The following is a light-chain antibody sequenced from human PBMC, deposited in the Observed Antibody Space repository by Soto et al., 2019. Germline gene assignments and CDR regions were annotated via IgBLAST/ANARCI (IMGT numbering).Light chain of an antibody. CDR3: QNYNSALGFT. CDR2: TAS. J-gene: IGKJ3*01. Sequence: DIQMTQSPSSLSASVGERVTITCRASQGMNNYLAWYQQKPGKVPKLLIYTASSLQSGVPSRFSGSGSGTDFTLTISSLQPEDVATYYCQNYNSALGFTFGPGTKVDIK. V-gene: IGKV1-27*01. CDR1: QGMNNY.